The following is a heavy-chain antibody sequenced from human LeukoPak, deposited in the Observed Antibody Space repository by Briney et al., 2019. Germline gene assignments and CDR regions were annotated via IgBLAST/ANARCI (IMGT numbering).Heavy chain of an antibody. Sequence: NPGGSLRLSCAASGFTFSSYSMNWVRQAPGKGLEWVSSISSSSSYIYYADSVKGRFTISRDNAKNSLYLQMNGLRAEDTAVYYCARDNYDFWSGYYASVGYWGQGTLVTVSS. J-gene: IGHJ4*02. D-gene: IGHD3-3*01. CDR1: GFTFSSYS. V-gene: IGHV3-21*01. CDR3: ARDNYDFWSGYYASVGY. CDR2: ISSSSSYI.